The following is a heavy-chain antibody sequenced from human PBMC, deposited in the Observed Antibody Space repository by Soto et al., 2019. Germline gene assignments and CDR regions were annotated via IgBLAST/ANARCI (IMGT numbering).Heavy chain of an antibody. CDR2: ITGIDGRT. CDR1: GFTFGNYA. J-gene: IGHJ5*02. Sequence: GGSLRLSCVGSGFTFGNYAMSRVRQAPGKGLEWVSSITGIDGRTYYADSVKGRFTISRDNPKNTLYLQMNNLRAEDTAMFYCAKDRGPYCSGGICYPPSWFDPWGQGTQVTAPQ. D-gene: IGHD2-15*01. CDR3: AKDRGPYCSGGICYPPSWFDP. V-gene: IGHV3-23*01.